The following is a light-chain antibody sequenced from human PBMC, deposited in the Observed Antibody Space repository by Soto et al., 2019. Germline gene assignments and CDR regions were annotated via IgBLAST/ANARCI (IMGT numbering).Light chain of an antibody. CDR1: SSNIGSRY. CDR2: KNS. V-gene: IGLV1-47*01. J-gene: IGLJ3*02. CDR3: VAWDDNLSGWV. Sequence: QLVLTQPPSASGTPGQRVTISCSGSSSNIGSRYVYWYQQLPGTAPTLLIYKNSRRPSGVPDRFSGSKSGTSASLAISGLRSEDEADYYCVAWDDNLSGWVFGGGTKLTVL.